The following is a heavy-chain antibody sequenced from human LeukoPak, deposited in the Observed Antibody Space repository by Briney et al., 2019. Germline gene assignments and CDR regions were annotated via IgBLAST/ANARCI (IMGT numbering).Heavy chain of an antibody. CDR2: IYYSGST. CDR3: ARVFRIQYSFSP. Sequence: SQTLSLTCTVSVASVSSGSYYCSWIRQPPGKRLEWIGYIYYSGSTKYNPELKSRVTISADTSTNQFSLNLSSVTAADTALYYCARVFRIQYSFSPWGQGILVTVSS. J-gene: IGHJ5*02. D-gene: IGHD5/OR15-5a*01. V-gene: IGHV4-61*01. CDR1: VASVSSGSYY.